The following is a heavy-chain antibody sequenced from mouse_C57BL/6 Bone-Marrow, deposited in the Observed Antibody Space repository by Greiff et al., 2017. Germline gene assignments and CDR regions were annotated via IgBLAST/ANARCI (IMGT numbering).Heavy chain of an antibody. CDR2: IYPGGGYT. V-gene: IGHV1-63*01. D-gene: IGHD1-1*01. Sequence: VKLMESGAELVRPGTSVKMSCKASGYTFTNYWIGWAKQRPGHGLEWIGDIYPGGGYTNYNEKFKGKATLTADKSSSTAYMQFSSLTSEDSAIXYCAREGYYGSSLFAYWGQGTLVTVSA. J-gene: IGHJ3*01. CDR1: GYTFTNYW. CDR3: AREGYYGSSLFAY.